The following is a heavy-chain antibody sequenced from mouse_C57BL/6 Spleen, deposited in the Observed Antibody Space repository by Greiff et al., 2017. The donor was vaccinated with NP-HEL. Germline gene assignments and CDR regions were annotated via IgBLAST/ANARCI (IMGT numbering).Heavy chain of an antibody. D-gene: IGHD1-1*01. V-gene: IGHV1-54*01. CDR1: GYAFTNYL. J-gene: IGHJ2*01. Sequence: QVQLQQSGAELVRPGTSVKVSCKASGYAFTNYLIEWVKQRPGQGLEWIGVVNPGSGGTNYNEKFKGKATLTADKSSSTAYMQLSSLTSEDSAVYFCARRRSSYNFDYWGQGTTRTVSS. CDR2: VNPGSGGT. CDR3: ARRRSSYNFDY.